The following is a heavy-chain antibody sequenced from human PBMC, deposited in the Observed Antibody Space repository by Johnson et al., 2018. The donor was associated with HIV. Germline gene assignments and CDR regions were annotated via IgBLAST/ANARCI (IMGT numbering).Heavy chain of an antibody. Sequence: VQLVESGGGLIQPGGSLRLSCAVSGFTVSSNYMSWVRQSPGKGLEWVSVIYSGDGTYYADSVKGRFTISRDNSKNTLYLQMNSRRVEDTAVYFCARDMRPTSGYYYQDAFDIWGQGTMVTVSS. CDR3: ARDMRPTSGYYYQDAFDI. CDR2: IYSGDGT. J-gene: IGHJ3*02. V-gene: IGHV3-53*01. D-gene: IGHD3-22*01. CDR1: GFTVSSNY.